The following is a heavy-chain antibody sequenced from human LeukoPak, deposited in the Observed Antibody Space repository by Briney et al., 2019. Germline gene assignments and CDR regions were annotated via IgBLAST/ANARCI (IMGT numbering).Heavy chain of an antibody. D-gene: IGHD3-22*01. CDR1: GGSFSGYY. Sequence: KPSETLSLTCAVYGGSFSGYYWSWIRQPPGKGLEWIGEINHSGSTNYNPSLKSRVTISVDTSKNQFSPKLSSVTAADTAVYYCARGPYYYDSSGYYLNYWGQGTLVTVSS. CDR3: ARGPYYYDSSGYYLNY. CDR2: INHSGST. V-gene: IGHV4-34*01. J-gene: IGHJ4*02.